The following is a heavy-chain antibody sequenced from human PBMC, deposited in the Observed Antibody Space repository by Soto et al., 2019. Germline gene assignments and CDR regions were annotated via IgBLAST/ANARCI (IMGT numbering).Heavy chain of an antibody. Sequence: SETLSLTRTVSGGSISSYYWSWIRQPPGKGLEWIGYIYYSGSTNYNPSLKSRVTISVDTSKNQFSLKLSSVTAADTAVYYCAGGSGRYYYWDYWGQGTLVTVSS. CDR1: GGSISSYY. CDR3: AGGSGRYYYWDY. CDR2: IYYSGST. J-gene: IGHJ4*02. D-gene: IGHD3-10*01. V-gene: IGHV4-59*08.